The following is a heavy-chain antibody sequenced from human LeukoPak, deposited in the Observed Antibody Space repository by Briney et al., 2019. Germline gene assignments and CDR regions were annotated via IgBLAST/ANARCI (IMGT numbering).Heavy chain of an antibody. V-gene: IGHV3-30*02. J-gene: IGHJ6*03. D-gene: IGHD2-15*01. Sequence: GGSLRLSCAASGFTFSNFGMYWVRQAPGKGLEWVAFIRYDGSKTYYADSVKGRFTISRDNSKNTLYLQMNSLRVEDTAMYHCAKDMEAAGASFYYMDVWGKGTTVTVSS. CDR2: IRYDGSKT. CDR3: AKDMEAAGASFYYMDV. CDR1: GFTFSNFG.